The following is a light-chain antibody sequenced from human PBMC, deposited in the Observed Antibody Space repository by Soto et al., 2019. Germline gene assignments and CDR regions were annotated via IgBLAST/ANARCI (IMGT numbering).Light chain of an antibody. CDR1: QSVSSSY. Sequence: ESVLTQSPGTLSLSPGERAALSCRASQSVSSSYLAWYQQKSGQAPRLLIYAASTRATGIPDRFSGSGSGTDFTLTISRLEPEDFAVYFCQLYGSSPPRYTFGQGIKLEIK. V-gene: IGKV3-20*01. J-gene: IGKJ2*01. CDR3: QLYGSSPPRYT. CDR2: AAS.